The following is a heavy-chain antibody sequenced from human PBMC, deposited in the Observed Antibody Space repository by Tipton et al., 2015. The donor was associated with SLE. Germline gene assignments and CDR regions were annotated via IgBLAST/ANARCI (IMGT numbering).Heavy chain of an antibody. D-gene: IGHD6-19*01. J-gene: IGHJ4*02. CDR2: IFSGGTP. CDR1: GGSISTYY. Sequence: TLSLTCSVSGGSISTYYWTWIRQTPGEGLEWIGFIFSGGTPTYNPSLKSRVTISVDTSKNRFSLNLRSVTAADTAVYYCARGDISVAIYDYWGQGTLVTVSS. V-gene: IGHV4-59*01. CDR3: ARGDISVAIYDY.